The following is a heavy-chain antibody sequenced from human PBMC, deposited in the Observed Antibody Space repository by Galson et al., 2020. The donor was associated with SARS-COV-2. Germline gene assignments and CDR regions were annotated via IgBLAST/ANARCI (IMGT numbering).Heavy chain of an antibody. CDR3: AKDCSIEYSSSWFDP. J-gene: IGHJ5*02. Sequence: GGSLRLSCAASGFTFSSYWMSWVRQAPGKGREWVANIKQDGSEKYNVDSVKGRFTISRDNSKNTLYLQMNSLRAEDTAVYYCAKDCSIEYSSSWFDPWGQGTLVTVSS. CDR2: IKQDGSEK. CDR1: GFTFSSYW. V-gene: IGHV3-7*01. D-gene: IGHD6-6*01.